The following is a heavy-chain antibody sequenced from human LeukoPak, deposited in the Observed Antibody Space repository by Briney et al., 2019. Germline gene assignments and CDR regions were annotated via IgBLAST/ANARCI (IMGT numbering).Heavy chain of an antibody. J-gene: IGHJ5*02. CDR3: ARGGITIFGVVTLNWFDP. CDR2: INTDGSST. V-gene: IGHV3-74*01. Sequence: PGGSLRLSCAASGFTFSSYWMHWVRHSPGKGLVWVSRINTDGSSTSYAASVKGRFTISRDNAKNTLYLQMNSLRAEDTAVYYCARGGITIFGVVTLNWFDPWGQGTLVTVSS. D-gene: IGHD3-3*01. CDR1: GFTFSSYW.